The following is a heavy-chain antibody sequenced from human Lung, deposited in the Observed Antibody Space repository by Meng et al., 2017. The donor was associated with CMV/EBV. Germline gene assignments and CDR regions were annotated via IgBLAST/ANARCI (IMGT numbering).Heavy chain of an antibody. CDR1: GGSISISTW. CDR2: IYHSGGT. CDR3: ARDPYATGWAG. Sequence: QMQLQEWGPGLVKPSGTLSLTCAVSGGSISISTWWRWVRQPPGKGLEWIGEIYHSGGTNYNPSLRGRVTISLDKSKNQFSLTLRSVTAADTAVYYCARDPYATGWAGWGQGTLVTVSS. J-gene: IGHJ4*02. D-gene: IGHD6-19*01. V-gene: IGHV4-4*02.